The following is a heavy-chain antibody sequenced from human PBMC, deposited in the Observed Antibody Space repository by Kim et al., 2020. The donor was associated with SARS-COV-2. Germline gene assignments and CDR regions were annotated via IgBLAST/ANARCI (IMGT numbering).Heavy chain of an antibody. CDR2: IISDGIST. V-gene: IGHV3-74*01. CDR3: ARAGSGSGYYAFDAFDI. CDR1: GFTFSTYW. Sequence: GGSLRLSCAASGFTFSTYWMHWVRQAPGKGLVWVSRIISDGISTSYAESVKGRFTISSDNAKNTLYLQMNSLRAEDTAVYYCARAGSGSGYYAFDAFDIWGQGTIVSVSS. J-gene: IGHJ3*02. D-gene: IGHD3-22*01.